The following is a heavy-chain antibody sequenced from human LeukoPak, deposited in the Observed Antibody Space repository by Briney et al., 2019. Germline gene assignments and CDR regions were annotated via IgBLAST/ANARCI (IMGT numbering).Heavy chain of an antibody. V-gene: IGHV3-23*01. Sequence: GGSLRLSCAASGFTFSTYAMHWVRQAPGKGLEWVSYICGTCGGTKYADSVKGRFTISRDNSKNTLYLQMSSLRAEDTALYYCATSFNWNYDHWGQGTLVTVSS. CDR2: ICGTCGGT. J-gene: IGHJ5*02. CDR1: GFTFSTYA. D-gene: IGHD1-7*01. CDR3: ATSFNWNYDH.